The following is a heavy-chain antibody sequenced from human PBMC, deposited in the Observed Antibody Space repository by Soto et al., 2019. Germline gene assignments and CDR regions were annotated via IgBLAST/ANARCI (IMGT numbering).Heavy chain of an antibody. Sequence: ASVKVSCKATRYTFSRYALHWVRQSPGQRLEWMGWISAYNGNTNYAQKLQGRVTMTTDTSTSTAYMELRSLRSDDTAVYYCARVVGYGDYEYWFDPWGQGTLVTVSS. V-gene: IGHV1-18*01. CDR1: RYTFSRYA. CDR3: ARVVGYGDYEYWFDP. J-gene: IGHJ5*02. D-gene: IGHD4-17*01. CDR2: ISAYNGNT.